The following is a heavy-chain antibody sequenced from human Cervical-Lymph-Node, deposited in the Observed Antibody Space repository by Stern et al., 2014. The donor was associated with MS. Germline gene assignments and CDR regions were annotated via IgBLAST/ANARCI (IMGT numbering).Heavy chain of an antibody. CDR2: IYFTGTT. V-gene: IGHV4-39*02. CDR3: AREGSVVTTYAMDV. D-gene: IGHD4-23*01. Sequence: QLQLQESGPGLVKPSETLSLTCTVSGGSIISSDHYWGWVRQPPGKGLEWIGSIYFTGTTFYTPSLTSRVSISLDPSKNQFSRKVPSVTAADTAVYYCAREGSVVTTYAMDVWGQGTTVAVSS. J-gene: IGHJ6*02. CDR1: GGSIISSDHY.